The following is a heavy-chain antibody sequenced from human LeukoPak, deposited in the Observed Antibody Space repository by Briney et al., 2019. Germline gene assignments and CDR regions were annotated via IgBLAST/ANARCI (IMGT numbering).Heavy chain of an antibody. D-gene: IGHD3-10*01. CDR3: ARDLFKLLWFGEHFDY. CDR1: GYTFTSYG. Sequence: GASVKVSCKASGYTFTSYGISWVRQAPGQGLEWMGLISAYNGNTNYAQKLQGRVTMTTDTSTSTAYMELRSLRSDDTAVYYCARDLFKLLWFGEHFDYWGQGALVTVSS. V-gene: IGHV1-18*01. CDR2: ISAYNGNT. J-gene: IGHJ4*02.